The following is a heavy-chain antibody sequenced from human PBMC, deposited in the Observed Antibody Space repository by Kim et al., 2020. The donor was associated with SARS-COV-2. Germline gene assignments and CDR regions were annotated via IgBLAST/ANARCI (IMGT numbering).Heavy chain of an antibody. V-gene: IGHV3-49*03. CDR1: GFTFGDYA. Sequence: GGSLRLSCTASGFTFGDYAMSWFRQAPGKGLEWVGFIRSKAYGGTTEYAASVKGRFTISRDDSKSIAYLQMNSLKTEDTAVYYCTGGSYPDAFDIWGQGTMVTVSS. J-gene: IGHJ3*02. CDR2: IRSKAYGGTT. D-gene: IGHD1-26*01. CDR3: TGGSYPDAFDI.